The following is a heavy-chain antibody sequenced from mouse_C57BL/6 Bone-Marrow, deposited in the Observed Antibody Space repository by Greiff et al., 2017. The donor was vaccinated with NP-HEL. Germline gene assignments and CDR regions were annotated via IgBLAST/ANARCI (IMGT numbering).Heavy chain of an antibody. J-gene: IGHJ3*01. V-gene: IGHV7-3*01. CDR2: IRNKANGYTT. CDR1: GFTFTDYY. Sequence: EVKLMESGGGLVQPGGSLSLSCAASGFTFTDYYMSWVRQPPGKALEWLGFIRNKANGYTTEYSASVKGRFTISRDNSQSILYLQMNALRAEDSATYSCARPYGRGSFAYWGQATLVTVSA. D-gene: IGHD2-1*01. CDR3: ARPYGRGSFAY.